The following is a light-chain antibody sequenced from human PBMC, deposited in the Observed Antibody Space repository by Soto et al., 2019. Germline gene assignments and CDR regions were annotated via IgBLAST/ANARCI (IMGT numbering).Light chain of an antibody. CDR3: SSDAGSDNWV. Sequence: QSVLTQPPSASGSPGQSVTISCTGTSRDVGSYNLVSWYQQHPGKAPKLMIYEVSKRPSGVPDRFSGSKSGNTASLTVSGLQAEDEADYYCSSDAGSDNWVFGGGTKLTVL. J-gene: IGLJ3*02. V-gene: IGLV2-8*01. CDR1: SRDVGSYNL. CDR2: EVS.